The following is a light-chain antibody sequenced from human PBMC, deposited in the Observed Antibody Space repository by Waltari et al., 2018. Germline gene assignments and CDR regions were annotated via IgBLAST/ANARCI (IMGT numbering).Light chain of an antibody. V-gene: IGKV1-9*01. Sequence: DIQLTQSPSFLSASIGDRVTITCRASQGISSFLAWYQQKSGKAPKLLIYAASTLESGVPSRFSGSGSGTEFTLTISSLQPEDFATYYCQQVNSYMWTFGQGTKVDIK. CDR3: QQVNSYMWT. J-gene: IGKJ1*01. CDR1: QGISSF. CDR2: AAS.